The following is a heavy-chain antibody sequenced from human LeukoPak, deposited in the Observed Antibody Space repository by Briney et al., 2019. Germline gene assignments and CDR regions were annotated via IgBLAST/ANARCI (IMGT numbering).Heavy chain of an antibody. CDR2: INHSGST. Sequence: SETLSLTCAVYGGSFSGYYWSWIRQPPGKGLEWIGEINHSGSTNYNPSLKSRVTISVDTSKNQFSLKLSSVTAADTAVYYCARGRIQLWPCREGFNYWGQGTLVTVSS. CDR3: ARGRIQLWPCREGFNY. CDR1: GGSFSGYY. V-gene: IGHV4-34*01. D-gene: IGHD5-18*01. J-gene: IGHJ4*02.